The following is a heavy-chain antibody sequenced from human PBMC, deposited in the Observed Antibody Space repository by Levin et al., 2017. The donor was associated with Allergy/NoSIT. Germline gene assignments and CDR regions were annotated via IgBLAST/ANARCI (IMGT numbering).Heavy chain of an antibody. CDR1: GFTFGDYA. J-gene: IGHJ4*02. CDR3: KRRDSSDSPAEY. Sequence: GGSLRLSCTTSGFTFGDYAMSWFRQAPGRGLEWVAFINSERRGGTAEYAASVKGRFTLSRDASKNIAYLQMNRLQTEDTAVDFCKRRDSSDSPAEYWGQGYLVTVSS. V-gene: IGHV3-49*03. CDR2: INSERRGGTA. D-gene: IGHD3-22*01.